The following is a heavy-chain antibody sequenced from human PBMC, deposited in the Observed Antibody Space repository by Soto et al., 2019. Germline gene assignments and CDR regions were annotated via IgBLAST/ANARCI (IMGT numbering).Heavy chain of an antibody. CDR3: ARQPKSGYYGPTAKIRPYYYYYGMDV. D-gene: IGHD3-3*01. J-gene: IGHJ6*02. CDR1: GYSFTSYW. CDR2: IYPGDSDT. V-gene: IGHV5-51*01. Sequence: GESLKISCKGSGYSFTSYWIGWVRQMPGKGLEWMGIIYPGDSDTRYSPSCQGQVTISADKSISTAYLQWSSLKASDTAMYYCARQPKSGYYGPTAKIRPYYYYYGMDVWGQGTTVTVSS.